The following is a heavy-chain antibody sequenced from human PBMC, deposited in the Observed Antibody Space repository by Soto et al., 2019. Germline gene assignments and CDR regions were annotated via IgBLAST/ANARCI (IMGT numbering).Heavy chain of an antibody. D-gene: IGHD3-22*01. V-gene: IGHV3-23*01. Sequence: EVQLLESGGGLVGPGGSLRLSCAASGFTFSNYAMNWVRQAPGKGLECVSVISGSGGSAYYADSVQGRFTISRDNSKNTLYMQMNSLRAEDTAVYYCARVGAPGGYYYYFDYWGRGTQVIVSS. CDR2: ISGSGGSA. CDR1: GFTFSNYA. CDR3: ARVGAPGGYYYYFDY. J-gene: IGHJ4*02.